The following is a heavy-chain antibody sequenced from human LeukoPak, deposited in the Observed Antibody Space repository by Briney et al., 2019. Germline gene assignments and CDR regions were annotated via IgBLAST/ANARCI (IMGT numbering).Heavy chain of an antibody. V-gene: IGHV4-59*01. CDR2: IYYSGST. CDR1: GGSISSYY. Sequence: PSETLSPTCTVSGGSISSYYWSWIRQPPGKGLEWIGYIYYSGSTNYNPSFKSRVTISVDTSKNQFSLKLSSVTAADTAVYYCARVRVDYFDYWGQGTLVTVSS. J-gene: IGHJ4*02. D-gene: IGHD3-3*01. CDR3: ARVRVDYFDY.